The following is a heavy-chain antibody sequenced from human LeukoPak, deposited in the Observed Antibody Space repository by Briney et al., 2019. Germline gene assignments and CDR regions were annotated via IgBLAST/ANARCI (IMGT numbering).Heavy chain of an antibody. J-gene: IGHJ4*02. CDR2: INPSSGGT. CDR3: ARIQDIGYGLDY. CDR1: GYTFTGYY. Sequence: GASVKVSCKASGYTFTGYYMHWVRQAPGQGLEWMGWINPSSGGTNYAQKFQGRVTMTRDTSISTAYMDLSRLRYDDTAVYYCARIQDIGYGLDYWGQGTLVTVSS. V-gene: IGHV1-2*02. D-gene: IGHD2-15*01.